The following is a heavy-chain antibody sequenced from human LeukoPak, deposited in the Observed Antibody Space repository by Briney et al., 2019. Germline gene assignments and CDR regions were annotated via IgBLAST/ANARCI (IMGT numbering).Heavy chain of an antibody. D-gene: IGHD5-18*01. Sequence: PSETLSLTCTVSGCSISSGGYYWSWIRQHPGKGLEWIGYIYYSGSTYYNPSLKSRVTISVDTSKNQFSLKLSSVTAADTAVYYCARGRGGYSRPLDYWGQGTLVTVSS. CDR1: GCSISSGGYY. J-gene: IGHJ4*02. V-gene: IGHV4-31*03. CDR3: ARGRGGYSRPLDY. CDR2: IYYSGST.